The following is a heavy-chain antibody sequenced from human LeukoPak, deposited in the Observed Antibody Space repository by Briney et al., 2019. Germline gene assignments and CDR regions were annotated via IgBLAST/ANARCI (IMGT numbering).Heavy chain of an antibody. Sequence: GGSLRLSCAASGFTSSSYGMHWVRQAPGKGLEWVAVIWYDGSNKYYADSVKGRFTISRDNSKNTLYLQMNSLRAEDTAVYYCARDGALTIFGVVMDVWGQGTTVTVSS. J-gene: IGHJ6*02. V-gene: IGHV3-33*01. CDR1: GFTSSSYG. CDR3: ARDGALTIFGVVMDV. CDR2: IWYDGSNK. D-gene: IGHD3-3*01.